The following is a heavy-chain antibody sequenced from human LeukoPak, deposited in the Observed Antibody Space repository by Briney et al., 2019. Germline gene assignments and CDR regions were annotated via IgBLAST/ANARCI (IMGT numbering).Heavy chain of an antibody. J-gene: IGHJ4*02. CDR2: NYYSGST. D-gene: IGHD3-22*01. Sequence: SDTLSLTCTVYGGSISSYYWSWIRQPAGKELQCIGNNYYSGSTNYQQSLKSRITISVDTSKKQFSLKLSSVTAADTAVYYCARYHYDGSAYYYYLDSWGQGTLVTVSS. CDR3: ARYHYDGSAYYYYLDS. CDR1: GGSISSYY. V-gene: IGHV4-59*07.